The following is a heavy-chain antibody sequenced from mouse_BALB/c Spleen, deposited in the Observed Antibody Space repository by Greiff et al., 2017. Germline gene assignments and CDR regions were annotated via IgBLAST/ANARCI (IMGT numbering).Heavy chain of an antibody. V-gene: IGHV5-9-3*01. J-gene: IGHJ4*01. CDR2: ISSGGSYT. D-gene: IGHD1-1*01. CDR1: GFTFSSYA. CDR3: ARHDYGSHYYAMDY. Sequence: EVQVVESGGGLVKPGGSLKLSCAASGFTFSSYAMSWVRQTPEKRLEWVATISSGGSYTYYPDSVKGRFTISRDNAKNTLYLQMSSLRSEDTAMYYCARHDYGSHYYAMDYWGQGTSVTVSS.